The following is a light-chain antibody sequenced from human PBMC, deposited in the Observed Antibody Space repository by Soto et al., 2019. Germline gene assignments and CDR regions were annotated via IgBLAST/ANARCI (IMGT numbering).Light chain of an antibody. CDR1: SSDVGGYNY. CDR3: SSYISSSLQV. J-gene: IGLJ2*01. V-gene: IGLV2-14*01. CDR2: EVS. Sequence: QSALTQPASVSGSPGQSITISCTGTSSDVGGYNYVSWYQQHPDKAPKLMIYEVSNRPSGVSNRFPGSKSGNTASLTISGLQAEDEADYYCSSYISSSLQVFGGGTKVTVL.